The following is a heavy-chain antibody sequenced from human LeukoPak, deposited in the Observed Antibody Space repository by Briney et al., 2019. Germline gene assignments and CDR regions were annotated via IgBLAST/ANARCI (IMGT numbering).Heavy chain of an antibody. D-gene: IGHD2-15*01. Sequence: EASVKVSCKASGYTFTDYAMQWVRQAPGQSLEWMGWINAGNGDTKYSQMFQGRVTITRDTSASTAYMELSSLRSEDTAVYYCARGRWVVPRQGYYLDYWGQGTLVTVSS. J-gene: IGHJ4*02. CDR1: GYTFTDYA. CDR2: INAGNGDT. CDR3: ARGRWVVPRQGYYLDY. V-gene: IGHV1-3*01.